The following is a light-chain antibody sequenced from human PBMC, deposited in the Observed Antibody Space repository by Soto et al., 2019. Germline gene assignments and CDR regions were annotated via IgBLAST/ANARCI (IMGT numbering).Light chain of an antibody. V-gene: IGLV2-23*01. CDR1: RRDIGIYHL. J-gene: IGLJ1*01. Sequence: QSALTQPASVSGSPGQSITISCTGTRRDIGIYHLVSWFQKHPGKAPKVIIYEAVKPPSGVSDRFSGSRSGNTASLTISGLQPEDEAYYYCYSYAGSQTFVFGTGTKLTVL. CDR2: EAV. CDR3: YSYAGSQTFV.